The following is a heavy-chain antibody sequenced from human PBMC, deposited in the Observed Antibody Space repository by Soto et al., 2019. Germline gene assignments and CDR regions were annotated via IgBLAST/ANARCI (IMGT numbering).Heavy chain of an antibody. CDR3: ARDRNDILTGYYYYYGMDV. V-gene: IGHV3-30-3*01. CDR2: ISYDGSNK. Sequence: GGSLRLSCAASGFTFSSYAMHWVRQAPGKGLEWVAAISYDGSNKYYADSVKGRFTISRDNSKNTLYLQMNSLRAEDTAVYYCARDRNDILTGYYYYYGMDVWGQGTTVTVSS. D-gene: IGHD3-9*01. J-gene: IGHJ6*02. CDR1: GFTFSSYA.